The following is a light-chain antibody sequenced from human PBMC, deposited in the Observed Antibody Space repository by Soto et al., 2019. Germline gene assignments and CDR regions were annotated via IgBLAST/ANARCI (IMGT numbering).Light chain of an antibody. CDR3: QQSYSTPPWT. CDR2: AAS. J-gene: IGKJ1*01. CDR1: QSIVTY. V-gene: IGKV1-39*01. Sequence: DIQMTQSPSSLSASVGDRVTITCRASQSIVTYLNCYLQKPGKAPKLLIYAASNLQSGVPSRFSGSGSGTDFTLTISSLQPEDFETYFCQQSYSTPPWTFGQGTKVEIK.